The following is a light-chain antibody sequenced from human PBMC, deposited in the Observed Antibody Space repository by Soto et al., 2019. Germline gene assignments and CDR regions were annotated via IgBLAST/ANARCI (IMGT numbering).Light chain of an antibody. V-gene: IGKV1-39*01. CDR1: QSISSY. J-gene: IGKJ3*01. Sequence: DIQMTQSPSTLSASVGDRVTITCRASQSISSYLAWYQQKLGKAPNLLIYAASNLQSGVPSRFSGSGSGTDFTLTISSLQPEDFANYYCQQSNSSPFTFGHGTKVDIK. CDR3: QQSNSSPFT. CDR2: AAS.